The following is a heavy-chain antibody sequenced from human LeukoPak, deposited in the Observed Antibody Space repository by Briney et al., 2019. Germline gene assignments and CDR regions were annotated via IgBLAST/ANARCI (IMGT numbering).Heavy chain of an antibody. CDR2: ISYDGSNK. D-gene: IGHD6-6*01. Sequence: PGGSLRLSCAASGFTFSSYAMHWVRQAPGKGLEWVAVISYDGSNKYYADSVKGRFTISRDNSKNTLYLQMNSLRAEDTAVYYCARVVWAARHFDYWGLGTLVTVSS. CDR1: GFTFSSYA. J-gene: IGHJ4*02. CDR3: ARVVWAARHFDY. V-gene: IGHV3-30-3*01.